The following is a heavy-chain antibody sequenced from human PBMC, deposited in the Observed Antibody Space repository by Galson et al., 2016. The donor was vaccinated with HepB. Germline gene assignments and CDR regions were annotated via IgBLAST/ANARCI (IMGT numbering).Heavy chain of an antibody. CDR3: ARSGRCGGDCYSDY. J-gene: IGHJ4*02. Sequence: ETLSLTCAVSGYSISSGYYWGWIRQSPGKGLEWIASFYRSETTYYAPSLKSRVTISVDTSKNQFSLKLSSVTAADTAVYYCARSGRCGGDCYSDYWGPGTLVTVS. V-gene: IGHV4-38-2*01. D-gene: IGHD2-21*02. CDR1: GYSISSGYY. CDR2: FYRSETT.